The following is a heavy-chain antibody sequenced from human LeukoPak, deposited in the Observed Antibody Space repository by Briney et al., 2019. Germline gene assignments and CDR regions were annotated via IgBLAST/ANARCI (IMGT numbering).Heavy chain of an antibody. Sequence: PSETLSLTCTVSGGSISSSSYYWGWIRQPPGKGLEWIESIYYSGSTDYNPSLKSRVTISVDTSKNQFSLKLSSVTAADTAVYYCARHRGDSGSYFASYYFDYWGQGTLVTVSS. CDR3: ARHRGDSGSYFASYYFDY. J-gene: IGHJ4*02. D-gene: IGHD1-26*01. CDR2: IYYSGST. V-gene: IGHV4-39*01. CDR1: GGSISSSSYY.